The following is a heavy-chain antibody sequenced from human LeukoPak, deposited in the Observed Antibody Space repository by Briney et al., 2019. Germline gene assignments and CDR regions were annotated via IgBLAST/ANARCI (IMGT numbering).Heavy chain of an antibody. CDR1: GGSVSSGSYY. Sequence: SETLSLTCTVSGGSVSSGSYYWSWIRQHPGKGLEWIGYIYYSGSTYYNPSLKSRVTISVDTSKNQFSLKLSSVTAADTAVYYCARDGMRATGYWGQGTLVTVSS. J-gene: IGHJ4*02. CDR2: IYYSGST. D-gene: IGHD1-26*01. V-gene: IGHV4-31*03. CDR3: ARDGMRATGY.